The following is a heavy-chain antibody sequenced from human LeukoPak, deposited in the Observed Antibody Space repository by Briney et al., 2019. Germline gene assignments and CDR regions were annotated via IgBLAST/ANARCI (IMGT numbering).Heavy chain of an antibody. CDR3: ARGYGGYCSGGSCSYFDY. D-gene: IGHD2-15*01. CDR1: GGSISSYY. J-gene: IGHJ4*02. V-gene: IGHV4-4*07. Sequence: SETLSLTCTVSGGSISSYYWSWIRQPAGKGLEWIGRIYTSGSTNYNPSLKSRVTMSVDTSKNQFSLKLSSVTAADTAVYYCARGYGGYCSGGSCSYFDYWGQGTLVTVSS. CDR2: IYTSGST.